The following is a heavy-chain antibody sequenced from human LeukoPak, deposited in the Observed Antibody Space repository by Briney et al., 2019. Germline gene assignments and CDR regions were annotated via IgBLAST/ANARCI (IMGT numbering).Heavy chain of an antibody. Sequence: TSETLSLTCTVSGGSISSGDYYWSWIRQPPGKGLEWIGYIYYSGSTYYNPSLKSRVTISVDTSKNQFSLKLSSVTAADTAVYYCARGNYYGSGSYGWFDPWGQGTLVTVSS. V-gene: IGHV4-30-4*01. CDR3: ARGNYYGSGSYGWFDP. CDR2: IYYSGST. CDR1: GGSISSGDYY. J-gene: IGHJ5*02. D-gene: IGHD3-10*01.